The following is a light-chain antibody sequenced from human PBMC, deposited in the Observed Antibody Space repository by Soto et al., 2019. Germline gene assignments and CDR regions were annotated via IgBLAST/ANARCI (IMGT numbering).Light chain of an antibody. V-gene: IGLV1-44*01. CDR3: AAWDDSLDAYML. CDR2: GSN. J-gene: IGLJ2*01. Sequence: QSVLTQPPSASGTPGQRVTLSCSGGTSNIGSNPVNWYQQLPGPAPKLIIYGSNQRPSGVPDRFSGSKSGTSASLAITGLQSEDDADYYCAAWDDSLDAYMLFGGGTKLTVL. CDR1: TSNIGSNP.